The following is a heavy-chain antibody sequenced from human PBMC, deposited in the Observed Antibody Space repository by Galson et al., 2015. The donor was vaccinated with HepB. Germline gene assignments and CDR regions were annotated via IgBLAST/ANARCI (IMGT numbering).Heavy chain of an antibody. D-gene: IGHD3-16*01. CDR1: GYTFKNYV. CDR2: INPYNDKA. Sequence: SVKVSCKASGYTFKNYVISWARQAPGQGLEWMGWINPYNDKANFAQKLQGRVTMTTDISTTTAYMELWSLRSDDTAVYYCARENDYIWGENYYYYMDVWGKGTTVTVSS. V-gene: IGHV1-18*01. CDR3: ARENDYIWGENYYYYMDV. J-gene: IGHJ6*03.